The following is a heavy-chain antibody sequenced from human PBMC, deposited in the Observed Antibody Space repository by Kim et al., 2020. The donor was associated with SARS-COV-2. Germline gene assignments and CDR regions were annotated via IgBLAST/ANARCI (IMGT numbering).Heavy chain of an antibody. Sequence: GGSLRLSCAASGFTFSSYGMHWVRQAPGKGLEWVAVIWYDGSNKYYADSVKGRFTISRDNSKNTLYLQMNSLRAEDTAVYYCATSGLINYYDSSGPDYWGQGTLVTVSS. CDR3: ATSGLINYYDSSGPDY. CDR2: IWYDGSNK. J-gene: IGHJ4*02. D-gene: IGHD3-22*01. V-gene: IGHV3-33*01. CDR1: GFTFSSYG.